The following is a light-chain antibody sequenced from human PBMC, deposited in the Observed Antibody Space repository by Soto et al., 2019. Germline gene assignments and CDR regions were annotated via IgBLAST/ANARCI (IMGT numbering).Light chain of an antibody. V-gene: IGKV4-1*01. CDR3: QQYYSTPTWT. CDR2: WAS. CDR1: QSVLYSSNNKNH. Sequence: DIVMTQSPDSLAVSLGERATINCKSSQSVLYSSNNKNHLAWYQQKPGQPPKLLIYWASTRESGVPARFSGSGSGTDFTLTISSLQDEDVAVYYCQQYYSTPTWTFGQGTKVEIK. J-gene: IGKJ1*01.